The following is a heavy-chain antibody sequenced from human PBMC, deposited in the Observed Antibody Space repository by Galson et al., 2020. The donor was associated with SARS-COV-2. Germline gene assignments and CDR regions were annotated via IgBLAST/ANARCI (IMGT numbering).Heavy chain of an antibody. D-gene: IGHD3-3*01. Sequence: SETLSLTCTVSGGSISTSSYYWGWIRQPPGKGLEWIGSIYYSGSTYYNPSLKSRVTIFVDTSKNQFSLKLSSVTAADTAVYYCARHPADTIFGVSNNWFDPWGQGTLVTVSS. V-gene: IGHV4-39*01. CDR1: GGSISTSSYY. CDR3: ARHPADTIFGVSNNWFDP. CDR2: IYYSGST. J-gene: IGHJ5*02.